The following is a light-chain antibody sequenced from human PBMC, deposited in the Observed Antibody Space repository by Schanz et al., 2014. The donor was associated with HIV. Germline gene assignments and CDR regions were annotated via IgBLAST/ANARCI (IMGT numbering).Light chain of an antibody. J-gene: IGLJ1*01. Sequence: QSALTQPASVSGSPGQSITISXXGTSSDVGGYTYVSWYQQHPGKAPKLIIYDVTNRPSGVSHRFSGSKSGNTASLTISGXQAEDEADYFCSSYTSXXTRVFGTGTXLTVL. V-gene: IGLV2-14*03. CDR1: SSDVGGYTY. CDR3: SSYTSXXTRV. CDR2: DVT.